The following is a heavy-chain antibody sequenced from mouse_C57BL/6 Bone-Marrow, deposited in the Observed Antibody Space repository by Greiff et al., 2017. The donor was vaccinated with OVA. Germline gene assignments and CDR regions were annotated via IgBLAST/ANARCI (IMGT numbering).Heavy chain of an antibody. D-gene: IGHD1-1*01. CDR1: GYTFTSYW. CDR2: IHPSDSDT. Sequence: QVQLQQPGAELVKPGASVKVSCKVSGYTFTSYWMHWVKQRPGQGLEWIGRIHPSDSDTNYNQKFKGKATLTVDKSSSTAYMQLSSLTSEDSAVYYCALYYYGSSYGTYWFAYWGQGTLVTVSA. V-gene: IGHV1-74*01. CDR3: ALYYYGSSYGTYWFAY. J-gene: IGHJ3*01.